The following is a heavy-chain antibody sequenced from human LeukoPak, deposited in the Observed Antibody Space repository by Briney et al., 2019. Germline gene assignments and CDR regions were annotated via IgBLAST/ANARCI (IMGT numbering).Heavy chain of an antibody. CDR3: AREDDWNYEDY. CDR2: IKQDGSEK. V-gene: IGHV3-7*01. CDR1: GFTFSSYW. Sequence: GGSLRLSCAASGFTFSSYWMSWVRQAPGKGLEWVANIKQDGSEKYYVDSVKGRFTISRDNAKNSLYLQMNSLRAEDTAIYFCAREDDWNYEDYWGQGTLVTVSS. D-gene: IGHD1-7*01. J-gene: IGHJ4*02.